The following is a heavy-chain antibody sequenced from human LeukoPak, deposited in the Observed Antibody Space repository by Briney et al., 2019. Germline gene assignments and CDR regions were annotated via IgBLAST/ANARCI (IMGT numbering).Heavy chain of an antibody. J-gene: IGHJ5*01. CDR1: GFTFSNYW. CDR3: VRDWDHFDFDS. Sequence: GGSLRLSCAASGFTFSNYWMHWVRHVPGKGLVWVSRIKGDGSHTVYADSVKGRFTISRDNAKNTLYLQMKSLRDEDTAVYYCVRDWDHFDFDSWGQGTLVTVSS. D-gene: IGHD1-14*01. V-gene: IGHV3-74*01. CDR2: IKGDGSHT.